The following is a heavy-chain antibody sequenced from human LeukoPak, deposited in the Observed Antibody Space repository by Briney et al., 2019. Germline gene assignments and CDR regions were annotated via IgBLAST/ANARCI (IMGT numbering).Heavy chain of an antibody. CDR2: INPNSGDT. J-gene: IGHJ4*02. Sequence: ASVKVSCKASGYIFTGYYMHWVRQAPGQGLEWMGWINPNSGDTNYAQKFQGRVTMTRDTSISTAYMELSRLRSDDTAVYYCARAGSSWYPNDYWGQGTLVTVSS. CDR3: ARAGSSWYPNDY. CDR1: GYIFTGYY. V-gene: IGHV1-2*02. D-gene: IGHD6-13*01.